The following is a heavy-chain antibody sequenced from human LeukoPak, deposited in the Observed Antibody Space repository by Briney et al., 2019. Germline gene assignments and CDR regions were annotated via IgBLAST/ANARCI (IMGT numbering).Heavy chain of an antibody. V-gene: IGHV3-7*01. CDR2: TNQDGSEK. CDR3: ARDAYCSGGSCYVY. D-gene: IGHD2-15*01. CDR1: GFTFSSYW. J-gene: IGHJ4*02. Sequence: QAGGSLRLSCAASGFTFSSYWMSWVRQAPGKGLEWVANTNQDGSEKNYVDSVKGRFTISRDNAENSLDLQMNSLRAEDTAVYYCARDAYCSGGSCYVYWGQGTLSPSPQ.